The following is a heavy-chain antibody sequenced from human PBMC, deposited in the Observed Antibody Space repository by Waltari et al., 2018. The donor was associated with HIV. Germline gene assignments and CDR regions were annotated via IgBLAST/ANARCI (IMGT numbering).Heavy chain of an antibody. CDR1: GLTFIAYD. CDR2: ISSSGTTI. CDR3: ARPGQDSSGYYYSGY. Sequence: QVQLVASGGGLVKPGGSLSLSCAASGLTFIAYDMSWFRQAPGKGLQWVSYISSSGTTIYYADSMKGRFTISRDNAKNSLYLQMNSLRAEDTAVYYCARPGQDSSGYYYSGYWGQGTLVTVSS. J-gene: IGHJ4*02. D-gene: IGHD3-22*01. V-gene: IGHV3-11*01.